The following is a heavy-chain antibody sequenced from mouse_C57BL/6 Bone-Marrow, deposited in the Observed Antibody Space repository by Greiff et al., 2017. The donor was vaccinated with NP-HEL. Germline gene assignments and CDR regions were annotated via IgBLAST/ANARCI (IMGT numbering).Heavy chain of an antibody. CDR2: IYPGSGNT. J-gene: IGHJ3*01. D-gene: IGHD1-1*01. CDR3: ARSLLLRSWFAY. CDR1: GYTFTDYY. V-gene: IGHV1-76*01. Sequence: QVQLQQSGPELVRPGASVKLSCKASGYTFTDYYINWVKQRPGQGLEWIARIYPGSGNTYYNEKFKGKATLTAEKSSSTAYMQLSSLTSEDSAVYFCARSLLLRSWFAYWGQGTLVTVSA.